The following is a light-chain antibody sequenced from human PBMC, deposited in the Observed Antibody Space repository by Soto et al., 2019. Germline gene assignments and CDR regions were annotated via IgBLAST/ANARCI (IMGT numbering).Light chain of an antibody. CDR3: QQYNNLPLT. CDR2: DAS. V-gene: IGKV1-33*01. Sequence: DIQMTQSPSTLSASVGDRVTITCRASQSISNSLNWYQQRPGKAPNLLIYDASNLETGVPSRFSGSGSGTHFTLTISSLQPEDIATYHCQQYNNLPLTFGGGTKVDIK. CDR1: QSISNS. J-gene: IGKJ4*01.